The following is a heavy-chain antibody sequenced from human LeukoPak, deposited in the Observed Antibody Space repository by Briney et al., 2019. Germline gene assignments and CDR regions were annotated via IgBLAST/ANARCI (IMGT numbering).Heavy chain of an antibody. CDR3: ARPLLDVWGRYSHAFDV. CDR2: IYYSGST. Sequence: SESLSLTCTVSGDSISSSFYYWGWIRQPPGKGLEWIGNIYYSGSTYYNPSLKSRVTISVDTSKNQFSLKLTSVTAADTAIYYCARPLLDVWGRYSHAFDVWGQGTMVTGSS. V-gene: IGHV4-39*01. D-gene: IGHD3-16*01. CDR1: GDSISSSFYY. J-gene: IGHJ3*01.